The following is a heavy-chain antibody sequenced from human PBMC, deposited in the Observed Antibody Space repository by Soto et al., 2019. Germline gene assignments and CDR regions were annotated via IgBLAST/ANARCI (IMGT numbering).Heavy chain of an antibody. CDR1: GYTFTSYG. Sequence: QVPLVQSGAEVKKPGASVKVSCKASGYTFTSYGISWVRQVPGQGLEWMGWISAYNGNTNYAQKLQGRVTMTTDTSTSTAYMELRSLRSDHTAVYYCARDASWSSSSWYYYYGMDVWGQGTTVTVSS. V-gene: IGHV1-18*01. CDR3: ARDASWSSSSWYYYYGMDV. J-gene: IGHJ6*02. CDR2: ISAYNGNT. D-gene: IGHD6-13*01.